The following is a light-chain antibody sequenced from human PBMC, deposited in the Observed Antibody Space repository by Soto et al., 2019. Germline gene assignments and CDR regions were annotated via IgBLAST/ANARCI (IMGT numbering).Light chain of an antibody. CDR3: QQYNNWPPLT. Sequence: EIVMTQFPATLSVSPGDRVTLSCRASQSVSSNLAWYQQKPGQAPRLLIYGASTRATGVPARFSGSGSGTEFTLTISSLQSEDFAAYYCQQYNNWPPLTFGGGTKVEIK. CDR2: GAS. J-gene: IGKJ4*01. CDR1: QSVSSN. V-gene: IGKV3-15*01.